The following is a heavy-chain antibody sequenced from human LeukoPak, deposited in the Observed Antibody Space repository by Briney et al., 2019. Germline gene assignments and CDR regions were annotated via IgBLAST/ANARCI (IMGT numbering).Heavy chain of an antibody. Sequence: PGGSLRLSCAASGFTFSSYGMHWVRQAPGKGLEWVAVIWYDGSNKYYADSVKGRFTISRDNSKNTLYLQMNSLRAEDTAVYHCARSLGYCSSTSCYYWGGIDYWGQGTLVTVSS. D-gene: IGHD2-2*01. J-gene: IGHJ4*02. CDR1: GFTFSSYG. CDR2: IWYDGSNK. V-gene: IGHV3-33*01. CDR3: ARSLGYCSSTSCYYWGGIDY.